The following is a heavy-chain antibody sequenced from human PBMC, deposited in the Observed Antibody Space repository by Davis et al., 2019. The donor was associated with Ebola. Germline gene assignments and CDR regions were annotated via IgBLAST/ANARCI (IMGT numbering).Heavy chain of an antibody. CDR2: IWYDGSNK. CDR1: GFTFSSYG. Sequence: GGSLRLSCAASGFTFSSYGMHWVRQAPGKGLEWVAVIWYDGSNKYYADSVKGRFTISRDNAKNTLYLQMNSLRAEDTAVYYCARDSALWFGDQKGAFDIWGQGTMVTVSS. J-gene: IGHJ3*02. CDR3: ARDSALWFGDQKGAFDI. V-gene: IGHV3-33*01. D-gene: IGHD3-10*01.